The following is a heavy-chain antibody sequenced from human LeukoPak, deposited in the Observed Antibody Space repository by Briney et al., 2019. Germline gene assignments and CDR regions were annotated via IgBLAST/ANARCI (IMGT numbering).Heavy chain of an antibody. CDR2: FDPEDGET. V-gene: IGHV1-24*01. Sequence: ASVKVSCKVSGYTLTELSMDWVRQAPGKGLEWMGGFDPEDGETIYAQKFQGGVTMTEDTSTDTAYMELSSLRSEDTAVYYCATVSYYYDSSGYYFNYWGQGTLVTVSS. J-gene: IGHJ4*02. CDR3: ATVSYYYDSSGYYFNY. CDR1: GYTLTELS. D-gene: IGHD3-22*01.